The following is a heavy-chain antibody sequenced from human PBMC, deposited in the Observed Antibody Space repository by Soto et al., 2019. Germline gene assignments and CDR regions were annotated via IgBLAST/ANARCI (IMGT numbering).Heavy chain of an antibody. D-gene: IGHD1-26*01. V-gene: IGHV4-30-2*01. CDR3: ARDLDDRSGRYSRYFYY. Sequence: SETLSLTCAVSGGSISSGGYSWSWIRQPPGKGLEWIGYIYHSGSTYYNPSLKSRVTISVDRSKNQFSLKLSSVTAADTAVYYCARDLDDRSGRYSRYFYYWGQGTLVTVSS. CDR1: GGSISSGGYS. J-gene: IGHJ4*02. CDR2: IYHSGST.